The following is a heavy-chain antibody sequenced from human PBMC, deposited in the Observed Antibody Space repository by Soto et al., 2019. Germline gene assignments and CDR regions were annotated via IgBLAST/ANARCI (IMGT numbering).Heavy chain of an antibody. V-gene: IGHV1-18*01. CDR1: GYTFRNYC. CDR2: ISAYNGNT. J-gene: IGHJ3*02. Sequence: QVQLVQSGAELKKPGASVKVSCKASGYTFRNYCINWVRQAPGQGLEWMGWISAYNGNTKYAQKFQGRVTLATDTPPTTDYMELGSLKSDDTAVYYCARDGRQFVPKSANFDIWGQGTTVTVSS. D-gene: IGHD6-6*01. CDR3: ARDGRQFVPKSANFDI.